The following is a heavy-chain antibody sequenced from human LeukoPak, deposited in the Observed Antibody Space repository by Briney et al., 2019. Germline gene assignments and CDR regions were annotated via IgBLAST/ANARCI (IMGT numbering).Heavy chain of an antibody. CDR1: GYTFTKYV. CDR2: INAGNGNT. CDR3: ARWDSGLDAFDI. V-gene: IGHV1-3*01. J-gene: IGHJ3*02. Sequence: GASVKVSGKSSGYTFTKYVIYWVRQAPGQRLEWMGWINAGNGNTKYSQKFQGRVTITRDTSASTAYMELSSLRSEDTAVYYCARWDSGLDAFDIWGQGTMVTVSS. D-gene: IGHD1-26*01.